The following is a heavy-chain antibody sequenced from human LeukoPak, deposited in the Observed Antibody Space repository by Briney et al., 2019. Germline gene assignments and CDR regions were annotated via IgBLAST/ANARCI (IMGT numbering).Heavy chain of an antibody. J-gene: IGHJ6*03. CDR3: ANSRKDYYYYMDV. CDR2: ISYDGSNK. Sequence: GGSLRLSCAASEFSVGSNYMTWVRQAPGKGLEWVAVISYDGSNKYYADSVKGRFTISRDNSKNTLYLQMNSLRAEDTAVYYCANSRKDYYYYMDVWGKGTTVTVSS. V-gene: IGHV3-30*18. CDR1: EFSVGSNY.